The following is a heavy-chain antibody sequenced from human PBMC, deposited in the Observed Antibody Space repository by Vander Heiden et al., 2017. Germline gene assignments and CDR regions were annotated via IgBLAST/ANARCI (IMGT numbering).Heavy chain of an antibody. D-gene: IGHD2-21*02. CDR3: TRNMGVTGFVVYDI. CDR2: IRNKPNSDAT. J-gene: IGHJ3*02. CDR1: GSTFSAHS. V-gene: IGHV3-72*01. Sequence: EGHLVASGGGLVRPGGPLRPPCAAAGSTFSAHSMRWVRQARGKGLEWIGGIRNKPNSDATEYDASVKGRFSISRDDAKNSLGLEMNSLKTEDTAVYYCTRNMGVTGFVVYDIWGQGTLVTVSS.